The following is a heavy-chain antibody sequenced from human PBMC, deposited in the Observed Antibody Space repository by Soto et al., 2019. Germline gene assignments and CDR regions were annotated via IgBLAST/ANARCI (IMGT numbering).Heavy chain of an antibody. D-gene: IGHD5-12*01. J-gene: IGHJ4*02. V-gene: IGHV1-18*04. CDR1: GYTFTSYG. CDR3: ARDLMEMATIRHFDY. Sequence: VASVKVSCKASGYTFTSYGISWVRQAPGQGLEWMGWISAYNGNTNYAQKLQGRVTMTTDKSTSTAYMELRSLRSDDTAVYYCARDLMEMATIRHFDYWGQGTLVTVSS. CDR2: ISAYNGNT.